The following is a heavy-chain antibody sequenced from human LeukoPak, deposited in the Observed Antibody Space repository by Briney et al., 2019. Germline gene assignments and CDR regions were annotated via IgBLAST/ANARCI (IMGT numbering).Heavy chain of an antibody. D-gene: IGHD6-13*01. CDR1: GFTFSSYS. Sequence: GGSPRLSCAASGFTFSSYSMNWVRQAPGKGLEWVSSISSSSSYIYYADSVKGRFTISRDNAKNSLYLQMNSLRAEDTAVYYCARDLFSSSWSYYYYYGMDVWGQGTTVTVSS. CDR2: ISSSSSYI. J-gene: IGHJ6*02. V-gene: IGHV3-21*01. CDR3: ARDLFSSSWSYYYYYGMDV.